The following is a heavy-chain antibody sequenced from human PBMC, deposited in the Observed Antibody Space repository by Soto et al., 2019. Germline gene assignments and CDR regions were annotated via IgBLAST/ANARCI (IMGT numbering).Heavy chain of an antibody. CDR3: ARDYYYDSRGFPGAYYYGMDV. CDR2: IQYRGSA. J-gene: IGHJ6*02. Sequence: LSLTCTVSGASITSYHWSWIRHFPGQGLEWIGHIQYRGSAKYNPSFKSRVTISVDTSKNQVSLKLSSVTTADTAVYYCARDYYYDSRGFPGAYYYGMDVWGQGTTVTVSS. D-gene: IGHD3-22*01. V-gene: IGHV4-59*01. CDR1: GASITSYH.